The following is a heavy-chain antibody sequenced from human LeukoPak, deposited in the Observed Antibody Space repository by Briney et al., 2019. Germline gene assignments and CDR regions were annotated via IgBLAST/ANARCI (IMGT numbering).Heavy chain of an antibody. J-gene: IGHJ4*02. CDR2: VKSRTHGGTT. CDR3: TTERPYFDN. Sequence: GGSLRLSCAASGFTFSDAWMSWVRQAPGKGLEWVGRVKSRTHGGTTAYAAPVKGRFTISRDDSKTTVYLQMNSLKSEDAAMYYCTTERPYFDNWGQGTLVTVSS. CDR1: GFTFSDAW. V-gene: IGHV3-15*01.